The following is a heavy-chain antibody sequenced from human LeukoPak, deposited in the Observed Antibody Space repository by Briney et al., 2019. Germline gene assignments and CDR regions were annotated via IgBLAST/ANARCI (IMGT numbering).Heavy chain of an antibody. V-gene: IGHV3-21*01. Sequence: GESLRLSCAASGFTFSSYSMNWVRQAPGKGREWVSSVSSSSSYIYYADSVKGRFTISRDSAKNSLYLQMNSPRAEDTAVYYCARDGRATAMGYYYYYGMDVWGQGTTVTVSS. D-gene: IGHD5-18*01. CDR3: ARDGRATAMGYYYYYGMDV. CDR2: VSSSSSYI. CDR1: GFTFSSYS. J-gene: IGHJ6*02.